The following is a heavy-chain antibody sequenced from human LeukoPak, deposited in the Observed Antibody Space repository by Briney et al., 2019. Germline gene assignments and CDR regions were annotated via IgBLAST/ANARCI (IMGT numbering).Heavy chain of an antibody. J-gene: IGHJ3*01. CDR2: IYYSGST. CDR1: GGSISSSSYY. V-gene: IGHV4-39*01. Sequence: LETLSLTCTVSGGSISSSSYYWGWIRQPQGKGLEWIGSIYYSGSTYYNPSLKSRVTISVDTSKNQFSLKLSFVTAADTAVYYCARIDSSGWNEARGTFDFWGQGTMVTVSS. D-gene: IGHD6-19*01. CDR3: ARIDSSGWNEARGTFDF.